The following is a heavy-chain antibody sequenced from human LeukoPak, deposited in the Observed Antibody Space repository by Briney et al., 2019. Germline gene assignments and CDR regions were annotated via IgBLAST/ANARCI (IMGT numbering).Heavy chain of an antibody. V-gene: IGHV3-7*01. D-gene: IGHD2-2*01. J-gene: IGHJ4*02. CDR2: IKQDGSEK. Sequence: GGSLRLSCAASGFTFSSYWMSWVRQAPGKGLEWVANIKQDGSEKYYVDSVKGRFTIFRDNAKNSLYLQMNSLRAEDTAVYYCARFKRAGSCRFDYWGQGTLVTVSS. CDR1: GFTFSSYW. CDR3: ARFKRAGSCRFDY.